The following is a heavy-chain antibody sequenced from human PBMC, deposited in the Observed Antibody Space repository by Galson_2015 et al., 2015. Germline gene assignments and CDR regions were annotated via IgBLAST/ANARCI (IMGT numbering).Heavy chain of an antibody. D-gene: IGHD3-16*01. J-gene: IGHJ4*02. V-gene: IGHV4-4*02. CDR1: GVSITSDHW. CDR3: ATGTPPYDTSYDN. Sequence: ETLSLTCAVSGVSITSDHWWTWVRQPPGKGLEWIGEIWHRATTNYNPSLKNRVTISVDESKNQFSLRLSSVIAADTAVYYCATGTPPYDTSYDNWGQGTLVIVSS. CDR2: IWHRATT.